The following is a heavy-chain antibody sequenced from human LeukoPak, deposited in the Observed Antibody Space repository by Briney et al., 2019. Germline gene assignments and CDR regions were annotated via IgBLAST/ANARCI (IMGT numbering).Heavy chain of an antibody. J-gene: IGHJ4*02. CDR3: ARAFGRYDYVWGSYRAMGVFDY. CDR1: GGSFSGYY. D-gene: IGHD3-16*02. CDR2: INHSGST. Sequence: SETLSLTCAVYGGSFSGYYRSWIRQPPGKGLEWIGEINHSGSTNYNPSLKSRVTISVDTSKNQFSLKLSSVTAADTAVYYCARAFGRYDYVWGSYRAMGVFDYWGQGTLVTVSS. V-gene: IGHV4-34*01.